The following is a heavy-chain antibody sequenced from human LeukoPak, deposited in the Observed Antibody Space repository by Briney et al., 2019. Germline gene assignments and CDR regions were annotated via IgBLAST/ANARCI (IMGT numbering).Heavy chain of an antibody. J-gene: IGHJ4*02. Sequence: GGSLRLSCAASGFTFSSYGMSWVRQAPGKGLEWVSAISGSGGSTYYADSVKGRFTISRDNSKNTLYLQMNSLRAEDTAVCYCAIPERGELPSRFDYWGQGTLVTVSS. CDR2: ISGSGGST. V-gene: IGHV3-23*01. CDR1: GFTFSSYG. D-gene: IGHD1-7*01. CDR3: AIPERGELPSRFDY.